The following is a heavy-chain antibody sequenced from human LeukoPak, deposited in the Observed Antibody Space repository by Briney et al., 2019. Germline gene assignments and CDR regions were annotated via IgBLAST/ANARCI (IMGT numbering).Heavy chain of an antibody. D-gene: IGHD1-26*01. V-gene: IGHV3-7*01. CDR3: ARVRGSYPYYFDY. J-gene: IGHJ4*02. CDR1: GFTFSSYW. CDR2: IKQDGSEK. Sequence: GGSLRLSCAASGFTFSSYWMSWVRQAPGKGLEWVANIKQDGSEKYYVDSVKGRFTISRDNAKNSLYLQMNSLRAEHTAVYYCARVRGSYPYYFDYWGQGTLVTVSS.